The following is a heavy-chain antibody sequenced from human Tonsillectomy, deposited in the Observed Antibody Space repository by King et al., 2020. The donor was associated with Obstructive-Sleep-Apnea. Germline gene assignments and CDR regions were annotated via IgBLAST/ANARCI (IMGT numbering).Heavy chain of an antibody. D-gene: IGHD3-9*01. CDR3: ARGGARYFDWLSHY. Sequence: VQLVESGGGLVQPGGSLRLSCAASGFTFSDYCMNWVRQAPGKGLEWVSYISSRSISRYYSDSIKGRFTISRDNAKNSLYLQMNSLRVEDTAVYYCARGGARYFDWLSHYWGQGTLVTVSS. J-gene: IGHJ4*02. CDR2: ISSRSISR. CDR1: GFTFSDYC. V-gene: IGHV3-48*04.